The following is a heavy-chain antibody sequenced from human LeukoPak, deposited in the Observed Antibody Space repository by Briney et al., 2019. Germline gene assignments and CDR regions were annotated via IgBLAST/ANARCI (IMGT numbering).Heavy chain of an antibody. Sequence: GGSLRLSCAASGFTFSSYSMNWVRQAPGKGLEWVSSISSSSSYIYYADSVKGRFTISRDNAKNSLYLQMNSLRAEDTAVYYCARVGYCSGGSCYNWFDPWGQGTLVTVSS. D-gene: IGHD2-15*01. CDR2: ISSSSSYI. V-gene: IGHV3-21*01. CDR1: GFTFSSYS. J-gene: IGHJ5*02. CDR3: ARVGYCSGGSCYNWFDP.